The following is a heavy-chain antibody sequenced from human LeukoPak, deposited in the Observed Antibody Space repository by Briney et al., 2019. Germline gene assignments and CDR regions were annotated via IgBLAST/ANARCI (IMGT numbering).Heavy chain of an antibody. CDR2: IYHSGST. Sequence: SETLSLTCAVSGGSISSGGYSWSWIRQPPGKGLEWIGYIYHSGSTHYNPSLKSRVTISVDRSKNQFSLKLSSVTAADTAVYYCARVAYSSGYFFDYWGQGTLVTVSS. CDR3: ARVAYSSGYFFDY. V-gene: IGHV4-30-2*01. J-gene: IGHJ4*02. CDR1: GGSISSGGYS. D-gene: IGHD3-22*01.